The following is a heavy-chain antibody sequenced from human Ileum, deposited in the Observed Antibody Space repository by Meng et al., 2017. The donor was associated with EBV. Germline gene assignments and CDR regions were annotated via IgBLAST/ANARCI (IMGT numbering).Heavy chain of an antibody. CDR3: TRGLDYAKQGY. CDR1: GWSFSDYY. CDR2: IRPSGIT. Sequence: QVQLQQWGAGLLTPSXXXXLTCGVYGWSFSDYYWSWIPQSPGKGLEWIGEIRPSGITNYNPSLNSRVTISVDTSKNQFSLKLTSVTAADTAMYYCTRGLDYAKQGYWGQGTLVTVSS. V-gene: IGHV4-34*01. D-gene: IGHD4-17*01. J-gene: IGHJ4*02.